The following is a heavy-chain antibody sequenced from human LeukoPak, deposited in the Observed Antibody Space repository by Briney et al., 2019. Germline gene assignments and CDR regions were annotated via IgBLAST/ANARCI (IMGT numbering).Heavy chain of an antibody. J-gene: IGHJ4*02. CDR3: ARGEAYYDSSGPTPDY. V-gene: IGHV1-8*02. CDR1: GGTFSSYA. Sequence: ASVKVSCKASGGTFSSYAISWVRQAPGQGLEWMGWMNPNSGNTGYAQKFQGRVTMTRNTSISTAYMELSSLRSEDTAVYYCARGEAYYDSSGPTPDYWGQGTLVTVSS. D-gene: IGHD3-22*01. CDR2: MNPNSGNT.